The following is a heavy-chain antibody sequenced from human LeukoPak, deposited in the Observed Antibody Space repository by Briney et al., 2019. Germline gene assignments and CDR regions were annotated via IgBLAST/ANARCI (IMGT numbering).Heavy chain of an antibody. J-gene: IGHJ5*02. CDR2: MNPNSGNT. Sequence: GASVKVSCKASGYTFSSYDINWVRQATGQGLEWMGWMNPNSGNTGYAQKFQGRVTMTRSTSISTAYMELSSLRSEDTAIYYCARELAKTEDYQFDLWGQGTLVTVSS. V-gene: IGHV1-8*01. D-gene: IGHD3-3*02. CDR3: ARELAKTEDYQFDL. CDR1: GYTFSSYD.